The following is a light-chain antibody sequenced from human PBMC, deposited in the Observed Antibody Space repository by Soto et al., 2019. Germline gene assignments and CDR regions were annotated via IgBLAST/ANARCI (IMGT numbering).Light chain of an antibody. V-gene: IGKV3-11*01. CDR3: QQRSHWPPIT. Sequence: EIVMTQSPATLSVSPGERATLFCRASQGVNTYLAWYQQKPGQAPRLLIYGPSTRATGIPARFSGSGSGTEFTLTISSLEPDDSAVYYCQQRSHWPPITFGQGTRLEI. CDR2: GPS. J-gene: IGKJ5*01. CDR1: QGVNTY.